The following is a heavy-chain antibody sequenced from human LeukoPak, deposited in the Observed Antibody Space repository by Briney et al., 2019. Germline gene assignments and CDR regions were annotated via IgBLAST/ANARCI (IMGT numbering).Heavy chain of an antibody. CDR2: IDPSDSYT. V-gene: IGHV5-10-1*01. J-gene: IGHJ4*02. D-gene: IGHD5-18*01. CDR3: ARQVLRGYSYGDDLDY. Sequence: GESLKISCKGSGYSFTSYWISWVRQLPGKGLEWMGRIDPSDSYTNYSPSFQGHVTISADKSISTAYLQWSSLKASDTAMYYCARQVLRGYSYGDDLDYWGQGTLVTVSS. CDR1: GYSFTSYW.